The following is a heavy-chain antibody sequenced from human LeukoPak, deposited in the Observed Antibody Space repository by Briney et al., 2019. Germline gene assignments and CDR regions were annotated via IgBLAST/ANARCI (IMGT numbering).Heavy chain of an antibody. J-gene: IGHJ3*01. CDR1: GGSISSGGYC. V-gene: IGHV4-61*02. CDR2: VYTSGST. D-gene: IGHD4-11*01. Sequence: PSQTLSLNCTVSGGSISSGGYCWSWIRQPAGKGLEWIGRVYTSGSTNYNPSLKSRVTISLDTSKNQLSLRLTSVTAADTAVYFCARHDPTTRHAFNFWGQGTMVIVSS. CDR3: ARHDPTTRHAFNF.